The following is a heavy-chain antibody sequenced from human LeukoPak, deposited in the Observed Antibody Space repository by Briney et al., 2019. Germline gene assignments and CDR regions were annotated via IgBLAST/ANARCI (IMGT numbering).Heavy chain of an antibody. CDR3: ARHSRGYCSSTSCLLPFDY. J-gene: IGHJ4*02. D-gene: IGHD2-2*01. CDR2: IYYSGST. Sequence: SETLSLTCTVSSGSISTYYWSWIRQPPGKGLEWIGYIYYSGSTNYNPSLKSRVTISVDTSKNQFSLKLSSVTAADTAVYYCARHSRGYCSSTSCLLPFDYWGQGTLVTVSS. CDR1: SGSISTYY. V-gene: IGHV4-59*08.